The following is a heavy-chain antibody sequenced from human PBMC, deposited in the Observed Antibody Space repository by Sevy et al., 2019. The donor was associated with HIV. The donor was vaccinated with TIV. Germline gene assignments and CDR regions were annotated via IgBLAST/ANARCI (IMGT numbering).Heavy chain of an antibody. Sequence: GGSLRLSCTASGFTFSTYAMTWVRQAPGGGLEWVSVISGSGSSTYYADSVKGRFTISRDNSKNTLFLQMNSLRADDTAVYYCAKDRVSGTYYSGDFDYWGQGTLVTVSS. CDR2: ISGSGSST. CDR3: AKDRVSGTYYSGDFDY. J-gene: IGHJ4*02. V-gene: IGHV3-23*01. D-gene: IGHD3-10*01. CDR1: GFTFSTYA.